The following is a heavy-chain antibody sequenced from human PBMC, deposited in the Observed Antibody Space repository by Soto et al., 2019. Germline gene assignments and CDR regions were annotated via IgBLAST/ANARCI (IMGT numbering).Heavy chain of an antibody. CDR3: ARAHCGGDCPLYGMDV. D-gene: IGHD2-21*02. V-gene: IGHV5-51*01. Sequence: GESLKISCKGSGYSFTSYWIGWVRQMPGKGLEWMGIIYPGDSDTRYSPSFQGQVTISADKSISTAYLQWSSLKASDTAMYYCARAHCGGDCPLYGMDVWGQGTTVTVSS. CDR2: IYPGDSDT. CDR1: GYSFTSYW. J-gene: IGHJ6*02.